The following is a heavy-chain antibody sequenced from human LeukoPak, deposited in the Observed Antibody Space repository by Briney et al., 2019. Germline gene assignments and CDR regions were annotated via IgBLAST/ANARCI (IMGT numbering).Heavy chain of an antibody. CDR1: GYSISSGYY. J-gene: IGHJ4*02. D-gene: IGHD6-13*01. Sequence: SETLSLTCTVSGYSISSGYYWGWIRQPPGKGLEWIGSIYHSGSTYYNPSLKSRVTISVDTSKNQFSLKLSSVTAADTAVYYCASIPPGIAAAGMSRDYWGQGTLVTVSS. V-gene: IGHV4-38-2*02. CDR3: ASIPPGIAAAGMSRDY. CDR2: IYHSGST.